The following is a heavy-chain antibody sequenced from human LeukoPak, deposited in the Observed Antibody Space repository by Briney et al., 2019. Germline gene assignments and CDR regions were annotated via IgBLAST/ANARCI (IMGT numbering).Heavy chain of an antibody. CDR2: IYYSGST. CDR3: AREDRYYYGMDV. CDR1: GGSFSGYY. J-gene: IGHJ6*02. Sequence: PSETLSLTCAVYGGSFSGYYWSWIRQPPGKGLEWIGYIYYSGSTNYNPSLKSRVTISVDTSKNQFSLKLSSVTAADTAVYYCAREDRYYYGMDVWGQGTTVTVSS. V-gene: IGHV4-59*01.